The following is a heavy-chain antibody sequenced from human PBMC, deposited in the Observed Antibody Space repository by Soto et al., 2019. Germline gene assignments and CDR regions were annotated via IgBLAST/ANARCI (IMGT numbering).Heavy chain of an antibody. CDR3: ARDRAHFYESSGRLDL. D-gene: IGHD3-22*01. CDR1: GDSMNNGDYF. CDR2: ISYSGST. J-gene: IGHJ4*02. V-gene: IGHV4-30-4*01. Sequence: PSETLSLTCSVSGDSMNNGDYFWTWIRQTPGKGLQWIGYISYSGSTFYNPSLKTRLAMSVDTSKNQFSVRLRSVTAADTAVYYCARDRAHFYESSGRLDLWVQGMLVTVSS.